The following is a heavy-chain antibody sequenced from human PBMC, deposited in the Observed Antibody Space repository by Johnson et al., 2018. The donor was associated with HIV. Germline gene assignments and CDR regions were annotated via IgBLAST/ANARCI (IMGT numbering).Heavy chain of an antibody. CDR3: ARRMVQGVIITSGAFDI. V-gene: IGHV3-30*03. J-gene: IGHJ3*02. CDR1: GFTFSSYA. CDR2: ISYDGSNK. Sequence: QVQLVESGGGVVQPGRSLRLSCAASGFTFSSYAMHWVRQAPGKGLEWVAIISYDGSNKYYADSVKGRFPISRDNSKNTLYLQMNSLRAEATAVYYCARRMVQGVIITSGAFDIWGQGTMVTVSS. D-gene: IGHD3-10*01.